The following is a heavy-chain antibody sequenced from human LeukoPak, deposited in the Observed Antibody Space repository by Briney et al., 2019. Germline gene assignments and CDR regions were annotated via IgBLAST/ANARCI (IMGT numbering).Heavy chain of an antibody. V-gene: IGHV3-30-3*01. CDR3: ARPLTTGESRGYFDY. CDR1: GFTFNNFA. CDR2: ISYGGSNK. J-gene: IGHJ4*02. D-gene: IGHD7-27*01. Sequence: GRSLRLSCAASGFTFNNFAMHWVRQAPGKGLEWVAVISYGGSNKYCADSVKGRFTISRDNSKNTLYLQMNSLRAEDTAVYYCARPLTTGESRGYFDYWGQGTLVTVSS.